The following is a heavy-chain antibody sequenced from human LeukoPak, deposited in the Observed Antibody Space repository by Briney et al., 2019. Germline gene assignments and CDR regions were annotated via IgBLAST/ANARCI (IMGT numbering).Heavy chain of an antibody. Sequence: SSETLSLTCTVSGGSISSSSYYWGWIRQPPGKGLEWIGSIYYSGSTYYNPSLKSRVTISVDTSKNQFSLKLSSVTAADTAVYYCASNYYDGSGGGAFDIWGQGAMVTVSS. CDR3: ASNYYDGSGGGAFDI. CDR2: IYYSGST. CDR1: GGSISSSSYY. V-gene: IGHV4-39*01. D-gene: IGHD3-22*01. J-gene: IGHJ3*02.